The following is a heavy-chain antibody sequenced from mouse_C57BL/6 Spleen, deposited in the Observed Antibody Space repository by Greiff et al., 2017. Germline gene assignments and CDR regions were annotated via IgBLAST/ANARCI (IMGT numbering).Heavy chain of an antibody. J-gene: IGHJ4*01. CDR2: INYDGSST. CDR3: ARDPRTGAMDY. CDR1: GFTFSDYY. V-gene: IGHV5-16*01. Sequence: EVQVVESEGGLVQPGSSMKLSCTASGFTFSDYYMAWVRQVPEKGLEWVANINYDGSSTYYLDSLKSRFIISRDNAKNILYLQMSSLKSEDTATYYCARDPRTGAMDYWGQGTSVTVSS.